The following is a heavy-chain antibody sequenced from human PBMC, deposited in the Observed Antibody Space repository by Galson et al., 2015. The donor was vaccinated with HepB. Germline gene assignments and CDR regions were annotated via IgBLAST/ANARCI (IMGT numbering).Heavy chain of an antibody. CDR2: IDWDDNK. Sequence: PALVKPTQTLTLTCTFSGFSLSTSGMCVSWIRQPPGKALEWLALIDWDDNKNYSTSLKTRLTISKDTSKNQVVLTMTNMDPVDTATYYCARTPVLMNLYYYYTMDVWGQGTTVTVSS. D-gene: IGHD3-16*01. V-gene: IGHV2-70*01. CDR3: ARTPVLMNLYYYYTMDV. J-gene: IGHJ6*02. CDR1: GFSLSTSGMC.